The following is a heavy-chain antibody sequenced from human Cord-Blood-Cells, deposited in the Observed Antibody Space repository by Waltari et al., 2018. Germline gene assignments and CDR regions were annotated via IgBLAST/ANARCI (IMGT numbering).Heavy chain of an antibody. CDR2: IYYSGRT. CDR1: GGSISSYY. V-gene: IGHV4-59*01. Sequence: QVQLQESGPGLVKPSETLSLTCTVSGGSISSYYWSWIRQPPGKGLEWIGYIYYSGRTNYNPSLKSRVTISVDTSKNQFSLKLSSVTAAETAVYYCARAIAAAGAFDIWGQGTMVTVSS. J-gene: IGHJ3*02. D-gene: IGHD6-13*01. CDR3: ARAIAAAGAFDI.